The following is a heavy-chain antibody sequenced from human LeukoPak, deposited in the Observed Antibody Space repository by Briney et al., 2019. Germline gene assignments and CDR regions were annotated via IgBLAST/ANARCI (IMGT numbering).Heavy chain of an antibody. CDR1: GFTFSSFG. J-gene: IGHJ4*02. CDR2: ISNDGRKQ. D-gene: IGHD6-19*01. Sequence: GGSLRLSCAASGFTFSSFGMHWVRQAPGKGPEWVAAISNDGRKQYYADSVKGRFTISRDNSKNTLYLQMNSLRAEDTAVYYCAITHGIAVAWGQGTLVTVSS. V-gene: IGHV3-30*03. CDR3: AITHGIAVA.